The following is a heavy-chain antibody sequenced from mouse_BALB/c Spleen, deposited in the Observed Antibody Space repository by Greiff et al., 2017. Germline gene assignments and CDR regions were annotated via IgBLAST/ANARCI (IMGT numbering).Heavy chain of an antibody. CDR3: AKILYYGNYGRAMDY. D-gene: IGHD2-1*01. Sequence: QVQLQQPGAELMKPGASVKISCKATGYTFSSYWIEWVKQRPGHGLEWIGEILPGSGSTNYNEKFKGKATFTADTSSNTAYMQLSSLTSEDSAVYYCAKILYYGNYGRAMDYWGQGTSVTVSS. CDR2: ILPGSGST. CDR1: GYTFSSYW. J-gene: IGHJ4*01. V-gene: IGHV1-9*01.